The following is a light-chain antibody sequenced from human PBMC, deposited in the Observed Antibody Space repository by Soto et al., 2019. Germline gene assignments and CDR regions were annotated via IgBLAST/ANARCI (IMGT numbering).Light chain of an antibody. CDR1: HSVRSS. Sequence: EIFMTQSPATLSVSRWEIATLSCRASHSVRSSLAWYQQKPGQAPRLVIYDASSRATGIPDRFSGSGSGTDFTLTISRLEPEDFAVYFCYQYDSSPWTFGQGTKVDIK. V-gene: IGKV3-20*01. CDR2: DAS. J-gene: IGKJ1*01. CDR3: YQYDSSPWT.